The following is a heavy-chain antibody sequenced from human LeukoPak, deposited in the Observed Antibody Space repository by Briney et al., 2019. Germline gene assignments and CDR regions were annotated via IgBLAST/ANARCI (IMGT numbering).Heavy chain of an antibody. D-gene: IGHD1-1*01. V-gene: IGHV3-33*01. CDR3: ARDLEGWFDP. J-gene: IGHJ5*02. CDR1: GFTFSSYG. Sequence: GRSLRLSCAAPGFTFSSYGMHWVRQAPGKGLEWVAVIWYDGSNKYYADSVKGRFTISRDNSKNTLYLQMNSLRAEDTAVYYCARDLEGWFDPWGQGTLVTVSS. CDR2: IWYDGSNK.